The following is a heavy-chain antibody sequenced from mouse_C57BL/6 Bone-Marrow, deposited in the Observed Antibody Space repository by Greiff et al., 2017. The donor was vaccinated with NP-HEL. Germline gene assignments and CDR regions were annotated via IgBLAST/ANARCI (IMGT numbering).Heavy chain of an antibody. J-gene: IGHJ3*01. D-gene: IGHD6-5*01. CDR1: GFTFSSYA. CDR2: ISDGGSYT. Sequence: EVQRVESGGGLVKPGGSLKLSCAASGFTFSSYAMSWVRQTPEKRLEWVATISDGGSYTYYPDNVKGRFTISRDNAKNNLYLQMSHLKSEDTAMYYCARDRYAPDWGQGTLVTVSA. V-gene: IGHV5-4*01. CDR3: ARDRYAPD.